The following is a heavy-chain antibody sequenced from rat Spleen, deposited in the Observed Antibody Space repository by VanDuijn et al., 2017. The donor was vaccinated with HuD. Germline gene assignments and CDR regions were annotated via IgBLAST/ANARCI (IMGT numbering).Heavy chain of an antibody. V-gene: IGHV3-3*01. CDR3: ATSEGVHYYLPFAY. D-gene: IGHD1-1*01. CDR1: DHSITNGYR. J-gene: IGHJ3*01. CDR2: INSAGST. Sequence: EVQLQESGPGLVKPSQSLSLTCSVTDHSITNGYRWNWIRKFPGNKLEWMGYINSAGSTVYNPSLKSRISITRDTSKNQFFLQVNSVSTEDTATYYCATSEGVHYYLPFAYWGQGTLVTVSS.